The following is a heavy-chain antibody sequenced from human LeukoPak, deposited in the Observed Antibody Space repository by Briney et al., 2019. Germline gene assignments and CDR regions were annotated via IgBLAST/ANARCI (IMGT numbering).Heavy chain of an antibody. Sequence: GESLKISCKGSGYSFTSYWISWVRQMPGKGLEWMGKTDPSDSYTNYSPSFQGHVTISADRSISTAYLQWSSLKASDTAMYYCARHHSSIWAPFDYWGQGTLVTVSS. CDR1: GYSFTSYW. V-gene: IGHV5-10-1*01. CDR2: TDPSDSYT. D-gene: IGHD6-13*01. CDR3: ARHHSSIWAPFDY. J-gene: IGHJ4*02.